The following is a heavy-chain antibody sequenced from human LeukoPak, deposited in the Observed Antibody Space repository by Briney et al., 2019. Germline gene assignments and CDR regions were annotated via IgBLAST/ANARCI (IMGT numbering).Heavy chain of an antibody. Sequence: SETLSLTCTVSGGSISSSSYYWGWIRQPPGKGLEWIGSIYYSGSTYYNPSLKSRVTISVDTSKNQFSLKLSSVTAADAAVYYCARGPIAAAGTDYFDYWGQGTLVTVSS. CDR1: GGSISSSSYY. CDR2: IYYSGST. V-gene: IGHV4-39*07. J-gene: IGHJ4*02. D-gene: IGHD6-13*01. CDR3: ARGPIAAAGTDYFDY.